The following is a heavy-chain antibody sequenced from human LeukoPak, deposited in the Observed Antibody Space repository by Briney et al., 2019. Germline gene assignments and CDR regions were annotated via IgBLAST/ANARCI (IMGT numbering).Heavy chain of an antibody. J-gene: IGHJ2*01. CDR1: GGSISSSRFY. Sequence: PSETLSLTCIVSGGSISSSRFYWGSIRQPPGKGLEWIGTIYYSGSTYYNPSLKSRVTISADTSKNQFSLNLSSVTAADTGVYYCARHVSSDLRIVVVTSDWYFDRWGRGTLVTVSS. V-gene: IGHV4-39*01. CDR2: IYYSGST. D-gene: IGHD2-21*02. CDR3: ARHVSSDLRIVVVTSDWYFDR.